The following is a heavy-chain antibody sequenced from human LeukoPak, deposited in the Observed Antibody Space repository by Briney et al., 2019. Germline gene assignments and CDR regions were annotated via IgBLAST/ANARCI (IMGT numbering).Heavy chain of an antibody. D-gene: IGHD5-18*01. CDR3: ARDRTAMVTQYFDY. Sequence: VRQAXXXGXEWMGWISAYNGNTNYAQKLQGRVTMTTDTSTSTAYMELRSLRSDDTAVYYCARDRTAMVTQYFDYWGQGTLVTVSS. J-gene: IGHJ4*02. V-gene: IGHV1-18*01. CDR2: ISAYNGNT.